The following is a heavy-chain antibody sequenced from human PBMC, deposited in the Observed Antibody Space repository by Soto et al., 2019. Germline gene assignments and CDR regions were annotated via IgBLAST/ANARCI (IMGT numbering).Heavy chain of an antibody. CDR3: ARVRPDYYDSSGYGLGAFDI. V-gene: IGHV1-69*13. CDR2: IIPIFGTA. D-gene: IGHD3-22*01. Sequence: GASVKVSCKASGGTFSSYAISWVRQAPGQGLEWMGGIIPIFGTANYAQKFQGRVTIAADESTSTAYMELSSLRSEDTAVYYCARVRPDYYDSSGYGLGAFDIWGQGTMVTVSS. CDR1: GGTFSSYA. J-gene: IGHJ3*02.